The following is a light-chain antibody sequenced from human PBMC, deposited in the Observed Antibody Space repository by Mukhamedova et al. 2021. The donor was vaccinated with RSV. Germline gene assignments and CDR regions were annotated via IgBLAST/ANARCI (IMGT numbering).Light chain of an antibody. Sequence: SSVAWYQHKPGKAPKLLIYKASTLEGGVPSRFSGGGSGTEFTLTISSLQPDDFATYYCQQYETYSPFGGGTKVEIK. J-gene: IGKJ4*01. V-gene: IGKV1-5*03. CDR1: SS. CDR2: KAS. CDR3: QQYETYSP.